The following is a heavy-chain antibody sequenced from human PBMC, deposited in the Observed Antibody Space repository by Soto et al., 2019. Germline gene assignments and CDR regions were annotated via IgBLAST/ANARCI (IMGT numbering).Heavy chain of an antibody. CDR2: ISYDGSNK. D-gene: IGHD1-26*01. J-gene: IGHJ5*02. Sequence: GGSLRLSCAASGFTFSSYGMHWVRQAPGKGLEWVAVISYDGSNKYYADSVKGRFTISRDNSKNTLYLQMNSLRAEDTAVYYCAKDDFEGATPTGGTAFDPWGQGTLVTVSS. CDR1: GFTFSSYG. V-gene: IGHV3-30*18. CDR3: AKDDFEGATPTGGTAFDP.